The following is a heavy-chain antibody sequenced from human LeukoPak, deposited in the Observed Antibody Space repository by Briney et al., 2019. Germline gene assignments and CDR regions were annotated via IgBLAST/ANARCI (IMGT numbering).Heavy chain of an antibody. CDR3: ARDRADYVGAFDI. CDR2: ISSSGNTI. J-gene: IGHJ3*02. CDR1: GFTFSSYE. D-gene: IGHD4-17*01. V-gene: IGHV3-48*03. Sequence: GGSLRLSCAASGFTFSSYEMNWVRQAPGKGLAWVSYISSSGNTIYYADSVKGRFTNSRDNANNSLYLQMNSLRAEDTAVYYCARDRADYVGAFDIWGQGTMVTVSS.